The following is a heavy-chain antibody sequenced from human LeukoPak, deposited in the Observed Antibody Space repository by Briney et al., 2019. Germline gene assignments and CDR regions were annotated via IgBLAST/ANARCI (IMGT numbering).Heavy chain of an antibody. D-gene: IGHD3-22*01. CDR1: GYSFTSYW. J-gene: IGHJ4*02. CDR2: IDPSDSYT. CDR3: ARLPYDSSGHNWVDC. Sequence: GESLKISCKGSGYSFTSYWISWVRQMPGKGLEWMGRIDPSDSYTNYSPSFQGHVTISADKSISTAYLQWSSLKASDTAMYYCARLPYDSSGHNWVDCWGQGTLVTVSS. V-gene: IGHV5-10-1*01.